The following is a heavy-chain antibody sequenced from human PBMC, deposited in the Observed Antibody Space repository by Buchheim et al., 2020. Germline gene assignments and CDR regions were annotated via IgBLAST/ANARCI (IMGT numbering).Heavy chain of an antibody. CDR3: AREEDYDSSGLDY. V-gene: IGHV4-34*01. J-gene: IGHJ4*02. D-gene: IGHD3-22*01. Sequence: QVQLQQWGAGLLKPPETLSLTCAVYGGSFSGYYWSWIRQPPGKGLEWIGEINHSGSTNYNPSLKSRVTISVDTSKNQFSLKLSSVTAADTAVYYCAREEDYDSSGLDYWGQGTL. CDR1: GGSFSGYY. CDR2: INHSGST.